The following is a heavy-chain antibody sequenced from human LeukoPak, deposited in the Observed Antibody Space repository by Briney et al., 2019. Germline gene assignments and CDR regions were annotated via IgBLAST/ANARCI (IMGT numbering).Heavy chain of an antibody. V-gene: IGHV4-61*01. D-gene: IGHD6-13*01. CDR3: ARGVDSSSYFFDF. Sequence: SETLSLTCTVSGGSVSSGSYYWSWIRQPPGKGLEWIGYIYYSGNTNYNPSLKSRVTISVDTPKNQFSLRLTSVTAADTAVYYCARGVDSSSYFFDFWGRGTLVTVSS. CDR2: IYYSGNT. CDR1: GGSVSSGSYY. J-gene: IGHJ4*02.